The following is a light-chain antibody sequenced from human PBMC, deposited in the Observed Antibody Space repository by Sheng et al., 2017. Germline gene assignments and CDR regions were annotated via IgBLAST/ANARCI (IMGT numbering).Light chain of an antibody. CDR2: AAS. CDR1: QGISSY. J-gene: IGKJ1*01. V-gene: IGKV1-8*01. CDR3: QQYYSYPPT. Sequence: AIRMTQSPSSFSASTGDRVTITCRASQGISSYLAWYQQKPGKAPNLLIYAASTLQSGVPSRFSGSGSGTDFTLTISRLQSEDFATYYCQQYYSYPPTFGQGTKVEIK.